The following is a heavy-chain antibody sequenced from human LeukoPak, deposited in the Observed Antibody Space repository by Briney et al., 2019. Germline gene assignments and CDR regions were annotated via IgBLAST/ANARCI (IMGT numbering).Heavy chain of an antibody. CDR3: AKAGASNVLLWFGELSHMDV. Sequence: GGSLRLSCAASEFTFSSYAMSWVRQAPGKGLEWVSTISGSGGSTYYADSVKGRFTISRDNSKNTLYLQMNSLRAEDTAVYYCAKAGASNVLLWFGELSHMDVWGKGTTVTISS. CDR2: ISGSGGST. V-gene: IGHV3-23*01. CDR1: EFTFSSYA. D-gene: IGHD3-10*01. J-gene: IGHJ6*03.